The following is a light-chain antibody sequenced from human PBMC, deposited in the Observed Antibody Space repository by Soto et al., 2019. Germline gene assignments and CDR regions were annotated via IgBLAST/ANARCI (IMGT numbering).Light chain of an antibody. Sequence: QSVLTQAASVSGSPGQSITISCTGTTSDIGTYNYVSWYQQHPGKAPKVIIYEVSNRPSGVSNRFSASKSGNTASLTISGLQAEDEADYYCRSYTIRTTNVVFGGWTKDTVL. CDR1: TSDIGTYNY. CDR2: EVS. CDR3: RSYTIRTTNVV. J-gene: IGLJ2*01. V-gene: IGLV2-14*01.